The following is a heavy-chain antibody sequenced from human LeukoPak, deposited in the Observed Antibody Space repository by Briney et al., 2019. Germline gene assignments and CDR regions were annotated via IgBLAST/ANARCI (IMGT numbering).Heavy chain of an antibody. Sequence: GGSLRLSCAASGFTVSSYSMSWVRQAPGKGLEWVSVIYSGGTTNSADSVKGRFTISRDKSKNTLYLLMNSLRAEDTAVYYCARDRDAFWGQGALVTVSS. CDR3: ARDRDAF. V-gene: IGHV3-53*01. CDR2: IYSGGTT. CDR1: GFTVSSYS. D-gene: IGHD3-10*01. J-gene: IGHJ4*02.